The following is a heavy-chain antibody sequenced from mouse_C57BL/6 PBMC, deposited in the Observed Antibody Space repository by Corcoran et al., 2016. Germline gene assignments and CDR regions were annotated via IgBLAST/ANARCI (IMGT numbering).Heavy chain of an antibody. CDR3: ARIDSDGSSYGYFDV. D-gene: IGHD1-1*01. J-gene: IGHJ1*03. Sequence: QIQLVQSGPELKKPGETVKISCKASGYTFTTYGMSWVKQAPGKGLKWMGWINTYSGVPTYADDFKGRFAFSLETSASTAYLQINNLKNEDTATYFCARIDSDGSSYGYFDVWGTGTTVTVSS. V-gene: IGHV9-3*01. CDR1: GYTFTTYG. CDR2: INTYSGVP.